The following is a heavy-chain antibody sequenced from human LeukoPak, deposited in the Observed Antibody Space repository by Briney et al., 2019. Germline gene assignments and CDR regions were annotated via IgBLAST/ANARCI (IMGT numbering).Heavy chain of an antibody. CDR2: INSDGSST. Sequence: PGGSLRLSCAASGFTFSSYWTHWVRQAPGKGLVWVSRINSDGSSTSYADSVKGRFTISRDNAKNTLYLQMNSLRAEDTAVYYCARGLRYFDWLLVAAYGMDVWGQGTTVTVSS. D-gene: IGHD3-9*01. J-gene: IGHJ6*02. CDR1: GFTFSSYW. V-gene: IGHV3-74*01. CDR3: ARGLRYFDWLLVAAYGMDV.